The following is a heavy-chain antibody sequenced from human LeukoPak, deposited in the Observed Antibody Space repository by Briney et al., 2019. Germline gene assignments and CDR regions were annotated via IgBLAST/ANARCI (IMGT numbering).Heavy chain of an antibody. J-gene: IGHJ4*01. D-gene: IGHD7-27*01. CDR1: GFTFSSYE. Sequence: GGSLRLSCAASGFTFSSYEMNWVRQAPGKGLQWVSSIGTSGSTKYADSVKGRFTISRDNAKNSLYLQMNGLRAEDTAVYYCASEKAKSGDSFDYWGHGTLVTVSS. V-gene: IGHV3-48*03. CDR2: IGTSGST. CDR3: ASEKAKSGDSFDY.